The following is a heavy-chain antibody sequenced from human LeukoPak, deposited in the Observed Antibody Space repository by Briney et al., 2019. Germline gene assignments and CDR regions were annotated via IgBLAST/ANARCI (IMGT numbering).Heavy chain of an antibody. Sequence: ASVKVSCKASGYTSTDYYMHWLRQAPGQGLEWMGWINLNSGGTKFAQRFQGRVTMTRDTSITTGHMELSRLTSDDTAVYYCAQDSAALPGAYFDYWGQGTLVTVSS. V-gene: IGHV1-2*02. CDR1: GYTSTDYY. D-gene: IGHD6-13*01. CDR2: INLNSGGT. J-gene: IGHJ4*02. CDR3: AQDSAALPGAYFDY.